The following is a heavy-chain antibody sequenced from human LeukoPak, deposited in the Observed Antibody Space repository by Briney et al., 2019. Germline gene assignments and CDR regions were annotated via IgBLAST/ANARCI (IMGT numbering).Heavy chain of an antibody. V-gene: IGHV3-74*01. CDR1: GFTFSSYW. Sequence: GGSLRLSCAASGFTFSSYWMHWVRQVPGKGLVWVSRINSDGSSTTYADSVKGRFTISRDNAKNTLYLQMNSLSVDDTAVYYCVREIWGSYYWGQGTLVTVSS. CDR3: VREIWGSYY. D-gene: IGHD3-16*01. CDR2: INSDGSST. J-gene: IGHJ4*02.